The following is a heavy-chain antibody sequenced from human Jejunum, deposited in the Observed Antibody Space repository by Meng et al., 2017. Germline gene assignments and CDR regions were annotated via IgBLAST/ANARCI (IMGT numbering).Heavy chain of an antibody. CDR1: ADNVSNKSAP. D-gene: IGHD2-15*01. CDR2: TYYRSKWYS. CDR3: ARDESRILRS. J-gene: IGHJ5*02. V-gene: IGHV6-1*02. Sequence: QVQRPQAGPGLAKPTLSLTLSCAISADNVSNKSAPWNGIGQSPSGGLEWLGSTYYRSKWYSDYAVTVKSRITINTDTSKNQLSLQLNSVTPEDTAVDYCARDESRILRSWGQGTLVTVSS.